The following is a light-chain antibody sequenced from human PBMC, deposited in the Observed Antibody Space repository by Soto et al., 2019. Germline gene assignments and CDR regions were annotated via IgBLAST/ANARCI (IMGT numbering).Light chain of an antibody. J-gene: IGKJ4*01. CDR2: WAS. V-gene: IGKV4-1*01. CDR1: QIVLSSSNNKNS. Sequence: DVVMTQSPDSLALCLGERASINFKSIQIVLSSSNNKNSLAWYQQKPGQPPRLLIYWASTRPSGVPDRFSGSGSGTDFTLTITRLQAEDVAVYYCQQYYSSSLTFGGGTKVDI. CDR3: QQYYSSSLT.